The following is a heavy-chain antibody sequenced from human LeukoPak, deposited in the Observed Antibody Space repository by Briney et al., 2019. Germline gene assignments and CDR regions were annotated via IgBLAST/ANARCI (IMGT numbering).Heavy chain of an antibody. D-gene: IGHD3-10*01. CDR3: ARDRWGVNYYQYMDV. V-gene: IGHV1-18*01. CDR2: ISAYNGNR. J-gene: IGHJ6*03. Sequence: ASVKVSCKASGYTFTSYGISWVRLAPGHGLEWMGWISAYNGNRKYEKKLQGRVTMTTDTATSTAYMELSSLRADDAAVYYCARDRWGVNYYQYMDVWGKGTTVTVSS. CDR1: GYTFTSYG.